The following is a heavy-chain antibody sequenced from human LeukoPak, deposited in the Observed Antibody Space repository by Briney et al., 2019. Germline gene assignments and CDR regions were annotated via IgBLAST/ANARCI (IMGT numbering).Heavy chain of an antibody. CDR3: AKEAAPATGRAVIDQ. Sequence: GGSLRLSCAASGFTFSSYAVHWLRQAPGKGLEWVSLISGSGGNTYYADSMKGRFTISRDNSKNTLYLQMDSLRAEDTAVYYCAKEAAPATGRAVIDQWGQGTLVTVSS. CDR1: GFTFSSYA. D-gene: IGHD6-13*01. CDR2: ISGSGGNT. J-gene: IGHJ4*02. V-gene: IGHV3-23*01.